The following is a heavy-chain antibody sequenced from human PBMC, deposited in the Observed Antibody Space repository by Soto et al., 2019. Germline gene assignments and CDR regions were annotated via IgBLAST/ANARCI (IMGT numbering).Heavy chain of an antibody. J-gene: IGHJ4*02. CDR1: GGSIETYY. D-gene: IGHD6-19*01. CDR3: ARILRDSHGWSHHDF. V-gene: IGHV4-59*01. Sequence: SETLSLTCTVSGGSIETYYWSWIRQPPGKGLEWIGFISNSGSTNYNPSLESRVTLSVDTAKNEFSLKLNSVTAADTATYYCARILRDSHGWSHHDFWGQGTLVTVS. CDR2: ISNSGST.